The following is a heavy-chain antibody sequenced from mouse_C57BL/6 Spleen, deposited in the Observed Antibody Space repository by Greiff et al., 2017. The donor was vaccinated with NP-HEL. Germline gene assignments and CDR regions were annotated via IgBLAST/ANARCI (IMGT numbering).Heavy chain of an antibody. CDR3: ARGGTTARFLDY. D-gene: IGHD1-2*01. J-gene: IGHJ2*01. Sequence: EVQLQQSGPELVKPGASVKISCKASGYTFTDYYMNWVKQSHGKSLEWIGDINPNNGGTSYNQKFKGKATLTVDKSSSTAYMELRSLTSDDSAVYYCARGGTTARFLDYWGQGTTLTVSS. CDR2: INPNNGGT. V-gene: IGHV1-26*01. CDR1: GYTFTDYY.